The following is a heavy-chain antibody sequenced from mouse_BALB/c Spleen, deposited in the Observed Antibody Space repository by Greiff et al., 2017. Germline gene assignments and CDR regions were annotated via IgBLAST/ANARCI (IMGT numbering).Heavy chain of an antibody. D-gene: IGHD1-1*01. Sequence: VQLQQSGAELVRPGALVKLSCKASGFNIKDYYMHWVKQRPEQGLEWIGWIDPENGNTIYDPKFQGKASITADTSSNTAYLQLSSLTSEDTAVYYCAKHGSSYYAMDYWGQGTSVTVSS. CDR3: AKHGSSYYAMDY. J-gene: IGHJ4*01. CDR1: GFNIKDYY. CDR2: IDPENGNT. V-gene: IGHV14-1*02.